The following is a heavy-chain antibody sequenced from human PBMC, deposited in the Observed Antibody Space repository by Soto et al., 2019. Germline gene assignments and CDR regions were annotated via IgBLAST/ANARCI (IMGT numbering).Heavy chain of an antibody. J-gene: IGHJ6*02. V-gene: IGHV3-23*01. D-gene: IGHD3-22*01. CDR1: GFTFSSYA. CDR2: ISGSGGST. Sequence: GGSLRLSCAASGFTFSSYAMSWVRQAPGKGLEWVSAISGSGGSTYYADSVKGRFTISRDNSKNTLYLQMNSLRAEDTAVYYCSKSPPPYLSSGYYPALFGMDVWGQGTTVTVSS. CDR3: SKSPPPYLSSGYYPALFGMDV.